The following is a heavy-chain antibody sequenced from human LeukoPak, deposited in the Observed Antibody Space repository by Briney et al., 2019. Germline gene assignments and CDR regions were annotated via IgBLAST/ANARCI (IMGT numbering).Heavy chain of an antibody. Sequence: PGGSLRLSCAASGFTFNNAWMSWVRQAPGKGLEWVGRFQSKTDGGTTDYAAPVKGRFTISKDDSKNTLYLQMTSLKTEDTAVYYCTTAHGYCSGGSCRRTYYFDYWGQGTLVTVSS. CDR1: GFTFNNAW. D-gene: IGHD2-15*01. J-gene: IGHJ4*02. CDR2: FQSKTDGGTT. CDR3: TTAHGYCSGGSCRRTYYFDY. V-gene: IGHV3-15*01.